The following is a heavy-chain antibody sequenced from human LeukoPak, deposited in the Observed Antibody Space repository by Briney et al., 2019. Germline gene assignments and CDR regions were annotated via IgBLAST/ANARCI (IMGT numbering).Heavy chain of an antibody. Sequence: GASVKVSCKASGYTFSSSGISWVRQAPGQGLEWMGWISPYNDDTRYEQTLQGRVTMTTDTSTSTVYMELRSLRSDDTAVYYCARSGSGYNPIDFWGQGTRDTVSS. CDR2: ISPYNDDT. V-gene: IGHV1-18*01. CDR1: GYTFSSSG. J-gene: IGHJ4*02. CDR3: ARSGSGYNPIDF. D-gene: IGHD5-12*01.